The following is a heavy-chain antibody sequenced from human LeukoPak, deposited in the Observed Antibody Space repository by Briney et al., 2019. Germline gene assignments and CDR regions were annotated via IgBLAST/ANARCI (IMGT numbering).Heavy chain of an antibody. J-gene: IGHJ1*01. D-gene: IGHD2-21*02. CDR3: SRHYCGGDCYVFQH. CDR1: GGSISSYY. CDR2: IYYSGST. V-gene: IGHV4-59*01. Sequence: SETLSLTCTVSGGSISSYYWSWIRQPPGKGLEWIGYIYYSGSTNYNPSLKSRVTISVDTSKNQFSLKLSSVTAADTAVYYCSRHYCGGDCYVFQHWGQGTLVTVSS.